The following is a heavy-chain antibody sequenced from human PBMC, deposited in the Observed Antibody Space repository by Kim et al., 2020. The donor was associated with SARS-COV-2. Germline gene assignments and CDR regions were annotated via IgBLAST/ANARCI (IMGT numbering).Heavy chain of an antibody. D-gene: IGHD3-3*01. J-gene: IGHJ4*02. CDR3: ARSKLKKIVGVVITLDY. V-gene: IGHV3-30*01. Sequence: VKGRLTVARDNDTNTPYLQMNSLRAEDTAVYYCARSKLKKIVGVVITLDYWGQGTLVTVSS.